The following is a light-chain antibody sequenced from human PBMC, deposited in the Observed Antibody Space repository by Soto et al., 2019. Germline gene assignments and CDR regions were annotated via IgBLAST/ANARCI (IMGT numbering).Light chain of an antibody. Sequence: QSVLTQPPSAYGTPGQRVTISCSGSSYNIGSNTVNWYQQLPGTAPKLLIYSNNQRPSGVPDRFSGSKSGTSASLAISGLQSEDEADYYCAAWDDSLNGRVFGGGTKLTVL. V-gene: IGLV1-44*01. CDR3: AAWDDSLNGRV. J-gene: IGLJ3*02. CDR1: SYNIGSNT. CDR2: SNN.